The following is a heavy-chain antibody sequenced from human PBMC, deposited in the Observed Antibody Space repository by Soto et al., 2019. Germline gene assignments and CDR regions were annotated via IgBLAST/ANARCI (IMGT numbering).Heavy chain of an antibody. V-gene: IGHV3-9*02. CDR3: VKDMKWGGMTTIHYFDS. CDR1: GFIADDYA. CDR2: ISSNSATI. J-gene: IGHJ4*02. Sequence: EVQLGEPGGGLVQPGRSLRLSCVASGFIADDYAMHWVRQAPGKGVEWVSGISSNSATINYADSVKGRFTISRDNAKNSLFLQMNSLRPEDTAFYYCVKDMKWGGMTTIHYFDSWGQGTPVTVSS. D-gene: IGHD4-17*01.